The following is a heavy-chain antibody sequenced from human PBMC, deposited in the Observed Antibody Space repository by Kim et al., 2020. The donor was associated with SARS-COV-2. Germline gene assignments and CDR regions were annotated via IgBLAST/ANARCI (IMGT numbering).Heavy chain of an antibody. D-gene: IGHD2-8*02. V-gene: IGHV4-39*01. CDR3: AGLQDIVLVLI. Sequence: SETLSLTCTVSGGSITSSSYYWGWIRQPPGKGLEWIGSTSYSGSSYYNPSLKSRVTISVDSSKNQISLTVSSVTAADTAVYYCAGLQDIVLVLIWGQGTLVTVSS. J-gene: IGHJ4*02. CDR1: GGSITSSSYY. CDR2: TSYSGSS.